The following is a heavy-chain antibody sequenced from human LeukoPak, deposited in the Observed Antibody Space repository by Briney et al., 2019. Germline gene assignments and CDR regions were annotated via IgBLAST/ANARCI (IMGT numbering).Heavy chain of an antibody. V-gene: IGHV4-30-2*01. Sequence: SETLSLTCTVSGGSISSGGYYWSWIRQPPGKGLEWIGYIYHSGSTYYNPSLKSRVTISVDRSKNQFSLKLSSVTAADTAVYYCARFAGANYYYYMDVWGKGTTVTVSS. D-gene: IGHD7-27*01. J-gene: IGHJ6*03. CDR1: GGSISSGGYY. CDR2: IYHSGST. CDR3: ARFAGANYYYYMDV.